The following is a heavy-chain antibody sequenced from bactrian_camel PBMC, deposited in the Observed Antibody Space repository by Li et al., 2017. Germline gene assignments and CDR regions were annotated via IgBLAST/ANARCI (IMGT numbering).Heavy chain of an antibody. D-gene: IGHD6*01. CDR1: GYTFSTWC. V-gene: IGHV3S6*01. J-gene: IGHJ4*01. CDR2: INNAGTKT. Sequence: VQLVESGGGSVQAGGSLRLSCATSGYTFSTWCMTWIRQAPGKGLEWVCAINNAGTKTYFLDSVKGRFAISQDNAKNTMYLQMNSLKTEDTAMYYCAVVCSSNTFRGQGTQVTVS. CDR3: AVVCSSNTF.